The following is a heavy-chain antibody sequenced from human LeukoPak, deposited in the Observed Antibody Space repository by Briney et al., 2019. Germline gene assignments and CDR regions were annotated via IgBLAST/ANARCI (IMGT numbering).Heavy chain of an antibody. D-gene: IGHD6-19*01. CDR2: IYSGGST. CDR3: ARMPAKQWLLVDI. J-gene: IGHJ3*02. V-gene: IGHV3-53*01. Sequence: PGGSLRLSCAASGFTVSSNYMSWVRQAPGKGLEWVSVIYSGGSTYYADSVKGRFTISRDNSKNTLYLQMNSLRAEDTAVYYCARMPAKQWLLVDIWGQGTMVTVSS. CDR1: GFTVSSNY.